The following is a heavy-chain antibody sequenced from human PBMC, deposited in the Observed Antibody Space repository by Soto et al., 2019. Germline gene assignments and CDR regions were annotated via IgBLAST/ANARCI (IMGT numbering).Heavy chain of an antibody. J-gene: IGHJ6*02. D-gene: IGHD2-2*01. CDR2: ISYDGSNK. CDR3: ARECRDIVVVPAASPYYYGMDV. Sequence: PGGALRLPFAAPGFTFRSYAMHWGRQAPGQGAGWGAVISYDGSNKYNADSVEGLFTISRDNSKNTLYLQMNSLRAEDTAVYYCARECRDIVVVPAASPYYYGMDVWGQGTTVTVSS. V-gene: IGHV3-30-3*01. CDR1: GFTFRSYA.